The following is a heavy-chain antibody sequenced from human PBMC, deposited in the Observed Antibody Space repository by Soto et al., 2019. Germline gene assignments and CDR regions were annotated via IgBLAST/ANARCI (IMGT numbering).Heavy chain of an antibody. CDR2: INTNTGNP. J-gene: IGHJ6*02. CDR3: STVQMGVLLLRRTPRSTLCPFRL. V-gene: IGHV7-4-1*01. Sequence: ASVKLSCKASGYTFTSYAMNWVRQAPGQELEWMGWINTNTGNPTYAQGFTGRFVFSLDTSVSTAYLQICSLKAEDTAVYYLSTVQMGVLLLRRTPRSTLCPFRLWAEGSAVTV. D-gene: IGHD3-16*02. CDR1: GYTFTSYA.